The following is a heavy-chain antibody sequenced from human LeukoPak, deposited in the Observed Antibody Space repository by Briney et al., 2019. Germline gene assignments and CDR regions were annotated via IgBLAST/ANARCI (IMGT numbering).Heavy chain of an antibody. CDR2: ISSSGSTI. D-gene: IGHD3-22*01. CDR1: GFTFSSYE. J-gene: IGHJ4*02. V-gene: IGHV3-48*03. CDR3: AKDDSSGYWSSYFDY. Sequence: GGSLRLSCAASGFTFSSYEMNWVRQAPGKGLEWVSYISSSGSTIYYADSVKGRFTISRDNAKNSLYLQMNSLRAEDTAVYYCAKDDSSGYWSSYFDYWGQGTLVTVSS.